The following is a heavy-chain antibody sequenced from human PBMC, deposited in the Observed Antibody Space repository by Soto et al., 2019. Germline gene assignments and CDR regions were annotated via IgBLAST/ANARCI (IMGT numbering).Heavy chain of an antibody. CDR2: INPSGGST. Sequence: ASVNVSCKASVYTFTSYYMHWVRQTPGQGLEWMGIINPSGGSTSYAQKFQGRVTMTRDTSTSTVYMELSSLRSEDAAVYYCARGPYCSGGSCYSLRKNWGSWDYWGQGTLVTVSS. CDR3: ARGPYCSGGSCYSLRKNWGSWDY. D-gene: IGHD2-15*01. V-gene: IGHV1-46*03. J-gene: IGHJ4*02. CDR1: VYTFTSYY.